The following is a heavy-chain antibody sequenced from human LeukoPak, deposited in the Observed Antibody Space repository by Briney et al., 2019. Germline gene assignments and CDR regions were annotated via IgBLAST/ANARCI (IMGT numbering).Heavy chain of an antibody. CDR3: ARGAYSSSWPYYFDY. V-gene: IGHV4-59*01. CDR1: GGSISSYY. D-gene: IGHD6-13*01. Sequence: SETLSLTCTVSGGSISSYYWSWIRQPPGKGLEWIGYIYYSGSTNYNPSLKSRVTISVDTSKNQFSLKLSSVTAADTAVYYCARGAYSSSWPYYFDYWGQGTLVTVSS. CDR2: IYYSGST. J-gene: IGHJ4*02.